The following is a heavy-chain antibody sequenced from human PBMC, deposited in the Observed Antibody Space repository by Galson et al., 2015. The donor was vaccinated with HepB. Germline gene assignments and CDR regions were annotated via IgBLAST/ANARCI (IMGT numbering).Heavy chain of an antibody. CDR3: ARSQRKCVGTSCYSWFDP. Sequence: SVKVSCKASGGTFSSYAISWVRQAPGQGLEWMGGIIPIFGTANYAQKFQGRVTITADKSTSTAYMELSSLRSEDMAVYYCARSQRKCVGTSCYSWFDPWGQGTLVTVSS. D-gene: IGHD2-2*02. CDR1: GGTFSSYA. CDR2: IIPIFGTA. J-gene: IGHJ5*02. V-gene: IGHV1-69*06.